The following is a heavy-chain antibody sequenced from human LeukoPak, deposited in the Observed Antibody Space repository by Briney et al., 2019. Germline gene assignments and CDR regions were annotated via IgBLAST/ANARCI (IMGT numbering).Heavy chain of an antibody. CDR1: GFDFSGTA. CDR3: STYPGDY. CDR2: IRSNTNSYAT. J-gene: IGHJ4*02. D-gene: IGHD2-2*02. V-gene: IGHV3-73*01. Sequence: GGSLRLSCAASGFDFSGTAMHWVRQASGEGLEWVGRIRSNTNSYATTCAVSVKGRFTISRDDSKNTAYLQTNSLKSEDTALYYCSTYPGDYWGQGTLVTVSS.